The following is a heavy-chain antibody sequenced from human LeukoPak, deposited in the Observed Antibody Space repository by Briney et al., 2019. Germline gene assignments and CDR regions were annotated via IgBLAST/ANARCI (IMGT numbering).Heavy chain of an antibody. J-gene: IGHJ4*02. D-gene: IGHD3-3*01. CDR1: GGTISSSSYY. CDR3: ARQRRGSYDFWSTRPYPYYFDY. V-gene: IGHV4-39*01. Sequence: KPSETLSLTCTVSGGTISSSSYYWGWIRQPPGKWLEWIGSIYYSGSTYYNPSLKSRVTISVDTSKNQFSLKLSSVTAADTAVYYCARQRRGSYDFWSTRPYPYYFDYWGQGTLVTVSS. CDR2: IYYSGST.